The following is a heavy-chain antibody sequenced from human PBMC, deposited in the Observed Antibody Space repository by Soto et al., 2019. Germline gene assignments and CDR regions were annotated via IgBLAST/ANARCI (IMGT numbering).Heavy chain of an antibody. J-gene: IGHJ4*02. Sequence: GGSVGLSCTASGVTFSGSAMHWVRQASGKGLEWVGRIRDKPNNYATAYAASVKGRFTISRDDSKNTAYLQMNSLKTEDTAVYYCTRYESRSGSPSDYWGQGT. CDR2: IRDKPNNYAT. D-gene: IGHD1-26*01. CDR1: GVTFSGSA. CDR3: TRYESRSGSPSDY. V-gene: IGHV3-73*01.